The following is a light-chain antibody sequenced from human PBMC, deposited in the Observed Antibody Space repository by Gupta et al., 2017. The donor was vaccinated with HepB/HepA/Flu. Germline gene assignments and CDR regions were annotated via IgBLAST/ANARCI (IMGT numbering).Light chain of an antibody. CDR1: NIGTKS. V-gene: IGLV3-21*04. CDR3: QAGDTSADHWV. Sequence: SYVLTQPPSVSVAPGKTATITCEGNNIGTKSVHWYHQKPAEAPVLVIYYDTDRPSGISERFTGSNSGNTATMTVSSVEAGDEADYYCQAGDTSADHWVFGGGTNLIVL. J-gene: IGLJ3*02. CDR2: YDT.